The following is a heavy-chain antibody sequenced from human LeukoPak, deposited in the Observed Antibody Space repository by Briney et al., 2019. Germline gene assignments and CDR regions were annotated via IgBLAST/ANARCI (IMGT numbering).Heavy chain of an antibody. D-gene: IGHD2-8*02. Sequence: GGSLRLSCAASGFTFSRYWMSWVRQAPGKGLEWVASIKEDGRDKYYVDSVKGRFTISKDNAKSSVYLQMSSLRVGDMAVYYCARDAGGGFDYWGQGTRVTVSS. V-gene: IGHV3-7*01. CDR2: IKEDGRDK. J-gene: IGHJ4*02. CDR3: ARDAGGGFDY. CDR1: GFTFSRYW.